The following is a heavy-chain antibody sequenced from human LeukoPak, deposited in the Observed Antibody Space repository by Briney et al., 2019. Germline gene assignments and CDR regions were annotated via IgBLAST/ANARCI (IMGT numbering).Heavy chain of an antibody. CDR3: ARGYGSGSYNNFNQ. D-gene: IGHD3-10*01. Sequence: SETLSLTCAVYGGSFSGYYWSWIRQPPGKGLEWIGEINHSGSTNYNPSLKSRVTISVDTSKNQFSLMLTSVTAADTAVYYCARGYGSGSYNNFNQWGQGLLVAVSS. CDR1: GGSFSGYY. V-gene: IGHV4-34*01. J-gene: IGHJ4*02. CDR2: INHSGST.